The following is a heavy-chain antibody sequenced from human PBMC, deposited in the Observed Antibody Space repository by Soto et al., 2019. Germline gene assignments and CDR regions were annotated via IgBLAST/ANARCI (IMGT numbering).Heavy chain of an antibody. V-gene: IGHV4-30-2*01. CDR1: GGSISSGGYS. CDR3: ARAYGSGRIWFDP. CDR2: IYHSGST. Sequence: SETLSLTCAVSGGSISSGGYSWSWIRQPPGKGLEWIGYIYHSGSTYYNPSLKSRVTISVDRSKNQFSLKLSSVTAADTAVYYCARAYGSGRIWFDPWGQGTLVTVSS. D-gene: IGHD3-10*01. J-gene: IGHJ5*02.